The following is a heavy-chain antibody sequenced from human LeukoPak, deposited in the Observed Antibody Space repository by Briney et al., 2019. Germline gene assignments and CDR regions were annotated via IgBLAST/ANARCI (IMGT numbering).Heavy chain of an antibody. V-gene: IGHV3-53*01. CDR2: IYAGGDT. CDR3: ARDLTTTDDY. CDR1: GLTVSSNY. D-gene: IGHD1-26*01. Sequence: GGSLRLSCAASGLTVSSNYMTWVRQAPGKGLEWVSNIYAGGDTHYADSVKGRFTISRDNAKNTLYLQMNSLRAEDTAVYYCARDLTTTDDYWGQGTLVTVSS. J-gene: IGHJ4*02.